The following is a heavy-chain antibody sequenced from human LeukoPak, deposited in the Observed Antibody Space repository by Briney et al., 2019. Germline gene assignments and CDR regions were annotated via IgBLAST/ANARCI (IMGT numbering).Heavy chain of an antibody. CDR2: INPSGGST. J-gene: IGHJ4*02. CDR3: ARGGGGLEDYFDY. CDR1: GYTFTSYG. V-gene: IGHV1-46*01. Sequence: ASVKVSCKASGYTFTSYGISWVRQAPGQGLEWMGIINPSGGSTSYAQKFQGRVTMTRDMSTSTVYMELSSLRSEDTAVYYCARGGGGLEDYFDYWGQGTLVTVSS. D-gene: IGHD3-16*01.